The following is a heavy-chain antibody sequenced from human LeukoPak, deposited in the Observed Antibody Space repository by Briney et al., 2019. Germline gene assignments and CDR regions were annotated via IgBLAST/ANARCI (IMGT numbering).Heavy chain of an antibody. CDR2: IRYDGSNK. Sequence: GSLRLSCAASGFTFSSYGMHWVRQAPGKGLEWVAFIRYDGSNKYYADSVKGRFTISRDNSKNTLYLQMNSLRAEDTAVYYCAKGSSTWSDMDVWGKGTTVTVSS. D-gene: IGHD6-13*01. CDR1: GFTFSSYG. CDR3: AKGSSTWSDMDV. J-gene: IGHJ6*03. V-gene: IGHV3-30*02.